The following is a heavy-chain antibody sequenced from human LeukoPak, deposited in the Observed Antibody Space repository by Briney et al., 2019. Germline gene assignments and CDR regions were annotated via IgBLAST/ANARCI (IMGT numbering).Heavy chain of an antibody. Sequence: GGSLRLSCAASGFTFSSYPMSWVRQAPGKGLEWVSAISGSGDSTYYADSVKGRYTISRDNSKNTLYLQMDSLRAEDTAVNYCVKGSYYDSSGHYYFDYWGQGTLVTVSS. CDR3: VKGSYYDSSGHYYFDY. CDR1: GFTFSSYP. J-gene: IGHJ4*02. D-gene: IGHD3-22*01. CDR2: ISGSGDST. V-gene: IGHV3-23*01.